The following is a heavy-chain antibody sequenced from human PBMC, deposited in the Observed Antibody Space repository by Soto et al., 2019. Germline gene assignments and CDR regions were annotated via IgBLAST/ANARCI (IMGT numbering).Heavy chain of an antibody. Sequence: GEYLLISCKGSGYSFTTYWIGWVRQLPGKGLQWMGIIYPDDSDTKSSPSFQGKVTISADKSISTAYLQWSILKASDTAMYYCARRGRLAASEEGYYYCMDVWGQGTTVTVSS. CDR1: GYSFTTYW. V-gene: IGHV5-51*01. CDR3: ARRGRLAASEEGYYYCMDV. D-gene: IGHD6-13*01. CDR2: IYPDDSDT. J-gene: IGHJ6*02.